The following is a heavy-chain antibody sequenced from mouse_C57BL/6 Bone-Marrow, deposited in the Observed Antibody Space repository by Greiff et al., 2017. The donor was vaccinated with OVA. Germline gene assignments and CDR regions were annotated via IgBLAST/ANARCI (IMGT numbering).Heavy chain of an antibody. V-gene: IGHV1-80*01. D-gene: IGHD2-4*01. CDR2: IYPGGGDT. CDR1: GYAFSSYW. Sequence: QVQLQQSGAELVKPGASVKISCKASGYAFSSYWMNWVKQRPGQGLEWIGQIYPGGGDTNYNGKFKGKATLTADKSSSTAYMQLSSLTSEDSAVYFCASMSTTGYWYFDVWGTGTTVTVSS. J-gene: IGHJ1*03. CDR3: ASMSTTGYWYFDV.